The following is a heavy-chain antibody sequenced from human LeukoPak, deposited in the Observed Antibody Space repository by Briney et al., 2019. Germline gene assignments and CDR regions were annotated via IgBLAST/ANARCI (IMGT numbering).Heavy chain of an antibody. CDR2: IIPIFGTA. CDR3: ARGAGGPYYYYYMDV. Sequence: ASVKVSCKASGGTFSSYAISWVRQAPGQGLEWMGGIIPIFGTANYAQKFQGRVTITADKSTSTAYMELSSLRSEDTAVYYSARGAGGPYYYYYMDVWGKGTTVTVSS. CDR1: GGTFSSYA. V-gene: IGHV1-69*06. J-gene: IGHJ6*03. D-gene: IGHD3-16*01.